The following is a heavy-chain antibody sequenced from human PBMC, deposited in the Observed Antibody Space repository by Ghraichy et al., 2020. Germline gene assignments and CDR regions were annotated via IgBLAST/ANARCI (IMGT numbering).Heavy chain of an antibody. J-gene: IGHJ4*02. CDR1: FTSSNTW. D-gene: IGHD3-16*01. CDR2: ISSSSTYI. CDR3: ARDVPLGSVMAPFDY. V-gene: IGHV3-21*01. Sequence: GGSLRLSCSFTSSNTWMYWVRQAPGKGLEWVSSISSSSTYIHYADSVKGRFTISRDNAKNSLYLQVNSLRAEDTAVYFCARDVPLGSVMAPFDYWGQGTLVTVSS.